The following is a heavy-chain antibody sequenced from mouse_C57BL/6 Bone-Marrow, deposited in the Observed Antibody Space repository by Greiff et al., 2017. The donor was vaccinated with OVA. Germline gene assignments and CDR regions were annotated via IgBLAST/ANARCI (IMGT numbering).Heavy chain of an antibody. Sequence: VHLVESGAELARPGASVKLSCKASGYTFTSYGISWVKQRTGQGLEWIGEIYPRSGTTYYNEKLQGRATLTADNSASTAYMQLRSLTSEDSAVYFCARERAQATLLAYWGQGTLVTVSA. V-gene: IGHV1-81*01. CDR2: IYPRSGTT. D-gene: IGHD3-2*02. CDR1: GYTFTSYG. CDR3: ARERAQATLLAY. J-gene: IGHJ3*01.